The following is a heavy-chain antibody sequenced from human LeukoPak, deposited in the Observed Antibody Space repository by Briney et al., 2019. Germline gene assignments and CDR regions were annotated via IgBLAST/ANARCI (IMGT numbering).Heavy chain of an antibody. CDR1: GGSISRSDYY. CDR3: ARGYRSYGYSHLYYFDY. D-gene: IGHD5-18*01. J-gene: IGHJ4*02. V-gene: IGHV4-30-4*01. Sequence: SQTLSLTCSVSGGSISRSDYYWSWIRQPPGKGLEWIGYIYYSGITYYNPSLKSRVTISVDTSKNQFSLKLSSVTAADTAVYYCARGYRSYGYSHLYYFDYWGQGTLVTVSS. CDR2: IYYSGIT.